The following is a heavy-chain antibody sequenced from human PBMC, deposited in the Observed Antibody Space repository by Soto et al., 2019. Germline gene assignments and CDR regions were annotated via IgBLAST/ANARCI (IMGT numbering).Heavy chain of an antibody. CDR1: GFTFSSYS. J-gene: IGHJ6*02. D-gene: IGHD3-3*01. V-gene: IGHV3-48*02. CDR3: ARQKYDFWSGEYYYYGMDV. Sequence: GGSLRLSCAASGFTFSSYSMNWVRQAPGKGLEWVSYISSSSSTIYYADSVKGRFTISRDNAKNSLYLQMNSLRDEDTAVYYFARQKYDFWSGEYYYYGMDVWGQWTTVTVSS. CDR2: ISSSSSTI.